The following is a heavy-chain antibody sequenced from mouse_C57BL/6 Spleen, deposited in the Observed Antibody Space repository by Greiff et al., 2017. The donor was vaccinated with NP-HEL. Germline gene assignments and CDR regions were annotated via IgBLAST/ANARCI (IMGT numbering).Heavy chain of an antibody. CDR2: IYPGDGDT. CDR1: GYAFSSYW. D-gene: IGHD2-3*01. J-gene: IGHJ2*01. Sequence: VQGVESGAELVKPGASVKISCKASGYAFSSYWMNWVKQRPGKGLEWIGQIYPGDGDTNYNGKFKGKATLTADKSSSTAYMQLSSLTSEDSAVYFCARSQGGYYDYWGQGTTLTVSS. CDR3: ARSQGGYYDY. V-gene: IGHV1-80*01.